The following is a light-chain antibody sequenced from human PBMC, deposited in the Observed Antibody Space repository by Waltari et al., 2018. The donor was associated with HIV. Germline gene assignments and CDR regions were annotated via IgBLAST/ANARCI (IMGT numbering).Light chain of an antibody. V-gene: IGLV7-46*01. J-gene: IGLJ1*01. CDR1: TVPLPGGQY. Sequence: QAVGTQEPSLTVSPGGTVLLTCASTTVPLPGGQYAYGFQQQPGHAPRTILYDTTKKHPSTPDRFSGSLRGGKAALTLAGAQPEDEADYYCLLSYSGGRLYVFGSGTSLTVL. CDR3: LLSYSGGRLYV. CDR2: DTT.